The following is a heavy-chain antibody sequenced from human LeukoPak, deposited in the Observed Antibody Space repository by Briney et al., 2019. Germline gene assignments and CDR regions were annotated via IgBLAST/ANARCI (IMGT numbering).Heavy chain of an antibody. V-gene: IGHV1-69*05. D-gene: IGHD2-15*01. CDR3: ARKLRLAGNWFDP. Sequence: SVKVSCKASGGTFSSYAISWVRQAPGQGLEWMGRIIPIFGTANYAQKFPGRVTITTDESTSTAYLELSSLRYEDTALYYCARKLRLAGNWFDPWGQGTLVTVSS. CDR2: IIPIFGTA. J-gene: IGHJ5*02. CDR1: GGTFSSYA.